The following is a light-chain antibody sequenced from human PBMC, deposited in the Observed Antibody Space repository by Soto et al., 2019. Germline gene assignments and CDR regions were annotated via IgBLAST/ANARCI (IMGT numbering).Light chain of an antibody. CDR2: DAS. CDR3: QQYNTYST. J-gene: IGKJ5*01. V-gene: IGKV1-5*01. Sequence: DIQRTQSPSTLSASVGARVTITCRASQSISRWLAWYQQKPGKAPQALIYDASSLKSGVPSRFSGNGSGTEFTLTISSLQPDDFATYYCQQYNTYSTFGQGTRLEIK. CDR1: QSISRW.